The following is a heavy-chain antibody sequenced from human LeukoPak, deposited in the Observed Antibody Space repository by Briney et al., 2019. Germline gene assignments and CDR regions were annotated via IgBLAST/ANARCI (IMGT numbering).Heavy chain of an antibody. Sequence: GGSLRLSCADSGFTFSSYWMHWVRQAPGKGLVWVSRINSDGSSTSYADSVKGRFTISRDNAKNTLYLQMNSLRAEDTAVYYCARDFRDGYNLDYYYYYMDVWGKGTTLTVSS. D-gene: IGHD5-24*01. CDR2: INSDGSST. V-gene: IGHV3-74*01. CDR1: GFTFSSYW. CDR3: ARDFRDGYNLDYYYYYMDV. J-gene: IGHJ6*03.